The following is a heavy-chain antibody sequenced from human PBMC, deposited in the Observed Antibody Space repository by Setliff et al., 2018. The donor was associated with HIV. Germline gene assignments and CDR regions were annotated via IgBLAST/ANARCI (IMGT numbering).Heavy chain of an antibody. J-gene: IGHJ3*02. D-gene: IGHD2-2*01. V-gene: IGHV1-69*05. CDR1: GGTFSSYA. CDR2: IIPIFGTA. CDR3: ARRRGVVPAAMDDAFDI. Sequence: ASVKVSCKASGGTFSSYAISWVRQAPGQGLEWMGGIIPIFGTANYAQKFQGRVTITTDESTSTAYMELSSLRSEDTAEYYCARRRGVVPAAMDDAFDIWGQGTMVTVSS.